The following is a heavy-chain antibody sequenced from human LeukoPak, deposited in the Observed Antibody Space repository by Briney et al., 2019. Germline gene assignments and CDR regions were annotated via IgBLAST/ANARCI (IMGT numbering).Heavy chain of an antibody. CDR3: ARRGASSWYD. V-gene: IGHV2-5*02. CDR2: IYWDDDK. D-gene: IGHD6-13*01. J-gene: IGHJ4*02. CDR1: GCARSTSGVS. Sequence: VSGPTLVNPTQTLTLTCTFFGCARSTSGVSVGWIRQPPGKGLNWLALIYWDDDKRYSPSLKSRLTITKDTTTNQVVLTKTKVYAVDTATYYCARRGASSWYDWGQGTLVTVSS.